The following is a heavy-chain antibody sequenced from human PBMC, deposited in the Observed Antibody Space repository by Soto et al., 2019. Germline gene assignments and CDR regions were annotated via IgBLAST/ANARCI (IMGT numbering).Heavy chain of an antibody. Sequence: GGSLRLSCAASGFTFSTYAMHWVRQAPGKGLEWVSVISYDGSTKYYADSVKGRFTISRDNSKSTLYLEMNSLRAEDTAVYFCYTSSLPGSSSDWDVDCWGQGILVTVSS. CDR2: ISYDGSTK. CDR3: YTSSLPGSSSDWDVDC. J-gene: IGHJ4*02. D-gene: IGHD3-22*01. CDR1: GFTFSTYA. V-gene: IGHV3-30*04.